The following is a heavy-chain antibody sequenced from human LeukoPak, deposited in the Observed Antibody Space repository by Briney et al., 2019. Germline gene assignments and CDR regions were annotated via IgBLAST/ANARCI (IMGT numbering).Heavy chain of an antibody. J-gene: IGHJ3*02. CDR2: ISAYNGNT. D-gene: IGHD1-26*01. CDR3: ARGALEWELLGAFDI. Sequence: ASVKVSCKASLYTSTSYGISWVRPAPGEGREWMGWISAYNGNTNYAQKLQGRVTMTTDTTTSTVYMELSSLRADDTAVYYCARGALEWELLGAFDIWGQGTMVTVSS. V-gene: IGHV1-18*01. CDR1: LYTSTSYG.